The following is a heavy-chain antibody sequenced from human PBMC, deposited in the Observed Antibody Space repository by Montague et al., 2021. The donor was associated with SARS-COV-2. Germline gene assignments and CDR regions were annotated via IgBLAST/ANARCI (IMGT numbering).Heavy chain of an antibody. Sequence: PALVKPTQTLTLTCTFSGFSLSTSGVGVGWIRQPPGKALEWLALIYWDDDKPYSPSLKSRLTITKDTSKNQVVLTMTSMDPVDTATYYRAHSYGDYLFDXWGQGTLVTVSS. CDR3: AHSYGDYLFDX. D-gene: IGHD4-17*01. CDR2: IYWDDDK. J-gene: IGHJ4*02. CDR1: GFSLSTSGVG. V-gene: IGHV2-5*02.